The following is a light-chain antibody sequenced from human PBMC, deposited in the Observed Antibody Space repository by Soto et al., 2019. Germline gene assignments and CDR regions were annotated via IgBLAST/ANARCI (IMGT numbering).Light chain of an antibody. Sequence: QSALTQPASVSGSPGQSITISCTGTSSDVGAYNYVSWYQQHPGKAPKLMFYDVSHRPSGVSHRFSGSKSGNTASLTISGLQAEDEADYYCGSYTTSSNYVFGTGTKVTVL. CDR2: DVS. CDR1: SSDVGAYNY. V-gene: IGLV2-14*01. CDR3: GSYTTSSNYV. J-gene: IGLJ1*01.